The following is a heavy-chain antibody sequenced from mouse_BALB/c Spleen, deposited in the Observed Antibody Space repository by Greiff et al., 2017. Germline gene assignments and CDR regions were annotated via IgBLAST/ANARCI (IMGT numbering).Heavy chain of an antibody. CDR2: INPNNGGT. V-gene: IGHV1-18*01. CDR1: GYTFTDYN. J-gene: IGHJ4*01. CDR3: ARWRRPLYYYAMDY. D-gene: IGHD2-12*01. Sequence: EVKLQESGPELVKPGASVKIPCKASGYTFTDYNMDWVKQSHGKSLEWIGDINPNNGGTIYNQKFKGKATLTVDKSSSTAYMELRSLTSEDTAVYYCARWRRPLYYYAMDYWGQGTSVTVSS.